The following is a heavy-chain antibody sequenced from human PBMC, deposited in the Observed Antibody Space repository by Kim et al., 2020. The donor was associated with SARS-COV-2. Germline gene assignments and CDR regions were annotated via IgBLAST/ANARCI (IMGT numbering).Heavy chain of an antibody. Sequence: GEPVKGRFTISRDNAKNSLYLQMNSLGAEDTAVYYCAREDAARLGYSDYWGPGTLVTVSS. CDR3: AREDAARLGYSDY. D-gene: IGHD6-13*01. J-gene: IGHJ4*02. V-gene: IGHV3-21*01.